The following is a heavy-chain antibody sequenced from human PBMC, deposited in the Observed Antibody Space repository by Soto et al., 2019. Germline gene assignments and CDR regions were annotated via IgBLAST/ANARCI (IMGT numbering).Heavy chain of an antibody. D-gene: IGHD3-10*01. CDR1: GFTFSNAW. CDR3: TTPAVRVRGVDYYYYGMDV. J-gene: IGHJ6*02. Sequence: GGSLRLSCAASGFTFSNAWMNWVRQAPGKGLEWVGRIKSKTDGGTTDYAAPVKGRFTISRDDSKNTLYLQINSLKTEDTAVYYCTTPAVRVRGVDYYYYGMDVWGQGTTVTVSS. CDR2: IKSKTDGGTT. V-gene: IGHV3-15*07.